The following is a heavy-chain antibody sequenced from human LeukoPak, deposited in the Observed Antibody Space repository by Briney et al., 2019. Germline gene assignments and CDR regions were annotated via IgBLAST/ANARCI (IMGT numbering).Heavy chain of an antibody. D-gene: IGHD3-10*01. Sequence: SAKVSCKAAGGTFSSYAISWVRQAPGQGLEWMGVILPIFDRADYAQKFQGRVTMTADESTSTAYMELSSLTSEDTAVYYCAREWGSGNHLRWFDPWGQGSLVIVSS. CDR1: GGTFSSYA. J-gene: IGHJ5*02. CDR3: AREWGSGNHLRWFDP. V-gene: IGHV1-69*13. CDR2: ILPIFDRA.